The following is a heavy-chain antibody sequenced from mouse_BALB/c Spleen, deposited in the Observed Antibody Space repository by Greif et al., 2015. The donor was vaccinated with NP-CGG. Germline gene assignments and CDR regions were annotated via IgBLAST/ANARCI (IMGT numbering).Heavy chain of an antibody. CDR1: GFSLTSYG. CDR2: IWGDGSK. V-gene: IGHV2-6-2*01. D-gene: IGHD1-1*01. CDR3: ARHHYYGSSYAMDY. Sequence: QVQLQQSGPDLVAPSQSLSITCTVSGFSLTSYGVHWVRQPPGKGLEWLVVIWGDGSKTYNSALKSRLSISKDNSKSXVFLKMNSLQTDDTAMYYCARHHYYGSSYAMDYWGQGTSVTVSS. J-gene: IGHJ4*01.